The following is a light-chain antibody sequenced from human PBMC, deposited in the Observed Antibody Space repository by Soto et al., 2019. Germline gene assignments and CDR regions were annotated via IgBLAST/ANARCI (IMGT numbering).Light chain of an antibody. V-gene: IGKV3-20*01. CDR2: GAS. CDR1: QSVSSTH. CDR3: LQHGSAPHT. Sequence: EIVLTQSPGTLSLSPGERATLSCRASQSVSSTHFAWHQQKPGQAPRLLSSGASNRATGVPDRFSGSGSGTDFVLTISSLEPEDFAEYYCLQHGSAPHTFGQGTKLEMK. J-gene: IGKJ2*01.